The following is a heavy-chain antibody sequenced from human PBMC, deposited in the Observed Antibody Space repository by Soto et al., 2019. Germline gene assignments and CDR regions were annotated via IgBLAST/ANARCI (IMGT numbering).Heavy chain of an antibody. CDR3: ARDRLGATGDY. Sequence: PGGSLRLSCVASGFIVSSNHMSWVRQAPGKGLEWVSVIYSGHTTYYADSVEGRFTISRDDSKNTLYLQMNSLRSDDTAVYFCARDRLGATGDYWGQGTLVTVSS. V-gene: IGHV3-53*05. CDR2: IYSGHTT. D-gene: IGHD1-26*01. J-gene: IGHJ4*02. CDR1: GFIVSSNH.